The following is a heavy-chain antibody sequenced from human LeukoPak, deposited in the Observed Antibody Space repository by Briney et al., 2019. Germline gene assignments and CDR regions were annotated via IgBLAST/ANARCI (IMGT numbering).Heavy chain of an antibody. D-gene: IGHD5-12*01. V-gene: IGHV3-21*01. J-gene: IGHJ5*02. Sequence: PGGSLRLSCAASGFTFSSYAMSWVRQAPGKGLEWVSSISSSSSYIYYADSVKGRFTISRDNAKNSLYLQMNSLRAEDTAVYYCARINYPNDIVATIWPWGQGTLVTVSS. CDR1: GFTFSSYA. CDR3: ARINYPNDIVATIWP. CDR2: ISSSSSYI.